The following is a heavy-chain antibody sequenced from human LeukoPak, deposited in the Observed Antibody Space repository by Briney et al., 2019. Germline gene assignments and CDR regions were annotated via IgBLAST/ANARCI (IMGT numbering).Heavy chain of an antibody. V-gene: IGHV3-53*01. Sequence: GGSLRLSCAASGFIVSGDFMSWVRQAPGKGLGWVSVIYSGGSTYYADSVKGRFTISRDNSKNTLYLQMNSLRAEDTAVYYCASNPLWFGESYWGQGTLVTVSS. D-gene: IGHD3-10*01. CDR3: ASNPLWFGESY. CDR2: IYSGGST. J-gene: IGHJ4*02. CDR1: GFIVSGDF.